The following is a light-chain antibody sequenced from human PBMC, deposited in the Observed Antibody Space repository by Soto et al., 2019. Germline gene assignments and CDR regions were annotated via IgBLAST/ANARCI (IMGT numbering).Light chain of an antibody. J-gene: IGKJ4*01. CDR2: DAS. Sequence: DTVLTQSPATLSLSPGERATLSCRASQSVRTYLAWYQQKPGQAPRLLIYDASNRATGIPARFSGGGSGTDFTLTISSLEVEDVAVYFCQQRWNWPLTFGGGTKVEIK. CDR3: QQRWNWPLT. V-gene: IGKV3-11*01. CDR1: QSVRTY.